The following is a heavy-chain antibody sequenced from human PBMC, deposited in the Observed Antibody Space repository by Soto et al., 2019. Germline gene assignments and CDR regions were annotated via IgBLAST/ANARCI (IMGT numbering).Heavy chain of an antibody. D-gene: IGHD3-10*01. CDR2: INNDGSAT. V-gene: IGHV3-74*01. Sequence: PGGSLRLSCAASGFTISTYWTHWVRQAPGQGLVWVSHINNDGSATSYADSVKGRFTISRDDAKNTLYLQMNSLRVEDTAVYYCARSWFQSYFDYWGQGTLVTVSS. CDR3: ARSWFQSYFDY. CDR1: GFTISTYW. J-gene: IGHJ4*02.